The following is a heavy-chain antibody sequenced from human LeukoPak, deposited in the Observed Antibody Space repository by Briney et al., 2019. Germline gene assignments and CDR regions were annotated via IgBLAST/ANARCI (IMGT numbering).Heavy chain of an antibody. J-gene: IGHJ4*02. CDR1: GYTFTGYY. CDR2: INPNSGGT. Sequence: GASVTVSCKASGYTFTGYYMHWVRQAPGQGLEWMGWINPNSGGTNYAQKFQVRVTMTRDTSISTAYMELSRLRSDDTAVYYCARRSHDSSGYSGLLDYWGQGTLVTVSS. CDR3: ARRSHDSSGYSGLLDY. D-gene: IGHD3-22*01. V-gene: IGHV1-2*02.